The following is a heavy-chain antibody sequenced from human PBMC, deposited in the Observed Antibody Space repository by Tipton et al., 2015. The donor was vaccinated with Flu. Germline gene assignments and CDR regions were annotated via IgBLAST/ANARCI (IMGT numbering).Heavy chain of an antibody. D-gene: IGHD5-12*01. J-gene: IGHJ3*02. Sequence: GSLRLSCAASGFTVSSKYMGSVRQAPGKGLQWVSVIYRGGTTYVADSVKGRCTISRDNSKNTLYLQWNSLTTEDTAVYYCATLGNSGTDGFDIWGQGTMVTISS. CDR1: GFTVSSKY. CDR2: IYRGGTT. CDR3: ATLGNSGTDGFDI. V-gene: IGHV3-66*02.